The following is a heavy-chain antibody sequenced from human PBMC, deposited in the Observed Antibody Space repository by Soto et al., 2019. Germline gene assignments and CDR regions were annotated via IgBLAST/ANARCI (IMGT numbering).Heavy chain of an antibody. CDR1: GFTFSGSA. D-gene: IGHD2-15*01. J-gene: IGHJ4*02. CDR3: TRLRDCSGGSCYFRFDY. CDR2: IRSKANSYAT. Sequence: EVQLVESGGGLVQPGGSLKLSCAASGFTFSGSAMHWVRQASGKGLEWVGRIRSKANSYATAYAALVKGRFTISRDDSKNTAYLQMNSLKTEDTAVYYCTRLRDCSGGSCYFRFDYWGQGTLVTVSS. V-gene: IGHV3-73*02.